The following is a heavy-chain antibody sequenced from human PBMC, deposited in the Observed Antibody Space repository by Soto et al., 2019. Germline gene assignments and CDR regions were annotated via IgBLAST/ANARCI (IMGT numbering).Heavy chain of an antibody. J-gene: IGHJ6*02. CDR3: ATIEHGDSNRYYSTVIDV. D-gene: IGHD4-17*01. CDR1: GYSFVTSW. V-gene: IGHV5-10-1*01. CDR2: IDPSDSYT. Sequence: PRESLKISCKGSGYSFVTSWITWVRQVPGKGLEWMGRIDPSDSYTTYSPSFEGHVTISADRSISAAYLQWRSLRASDTAMYYCATIEHGDSNRYYSTVIDVWGQGTPVTVSS.